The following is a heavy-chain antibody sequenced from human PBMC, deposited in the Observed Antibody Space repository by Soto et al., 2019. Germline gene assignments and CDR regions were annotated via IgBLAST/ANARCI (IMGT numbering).Heavy chain of an antibody. Sequence: GESLKISCKGSGYSFTSYWISGVRQMPGKGLEWMGRIDPSDAYTNYSPSFQGHVTISADKSISTAYLQWSSLKASDTAMYYCAKGYCSGGSCYSDHYYYYYGMDVWGQGTTVTVSS. CDR3: AKGYCSGGSCYSDHYYYYYGMDV. CDR1: GYSFTSYW. J-gene: IGHJ6*02. CDR2: IDPSDAYT. D-gene: IGHD2-15*01. V-gene: IGHV5-10-1*01.